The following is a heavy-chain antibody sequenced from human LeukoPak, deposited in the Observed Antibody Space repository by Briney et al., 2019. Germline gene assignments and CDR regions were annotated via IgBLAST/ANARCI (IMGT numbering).Heavy chain of an antibody. D-gene: IGHD3-10*01. CDR1: GYSFTSYW. Sequence: GESLKISCKGSGYSFTSYWIGWVRQMPGKGLEWMGIIFPGDSDTRYSPSFQGQVTISADKSISTAYLQWSSLKASDTAMYYCARRYYGSGSYTYYFDYWGQGTLVTVSS. CDR2: IFPGDSDT. V-gene: IGHV5-51*01. J-gene: IGHJ4*02. CDR3: ARRYYGSGSYTYYFDY.